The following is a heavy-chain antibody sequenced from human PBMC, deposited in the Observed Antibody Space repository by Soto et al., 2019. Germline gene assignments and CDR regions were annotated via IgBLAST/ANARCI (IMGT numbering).Heavy chain of an antibody. CDR1: GYTFTSYY. J-gene: IGHJ6*02. V-gene: IGHV1-46*01. D-gene: IGHD4-17*01. Sequence: EASVKVSCKASGYTFTSYYMHWVRQAPGQGPEWMGIINPSGGSTSYAQKFQGRVTMTRDTSTSTVYMELSSLRSEDTAVYYCATVSTVTTTYYYYYGMDVRGQGTTVTVSS. CDR2: INPSGGST. CDR3: ATVSTVTTTYYYYYGMDV.